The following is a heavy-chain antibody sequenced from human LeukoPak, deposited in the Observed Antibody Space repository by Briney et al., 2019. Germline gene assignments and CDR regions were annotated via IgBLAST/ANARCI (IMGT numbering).Heavy chain of an antibody. CDR2: ISAYNGNT. CDR1: GYTFTSYG. J-gene: IGHJ6*02. CDR3: ARDHTLGDYYYGMDV. Sequence: GASVKVSCKASGYTFTSYGISWVRQAPGQGLEWMGWISAYNGNTNYAQKLQGRVTMTRDTSTSTVYMELSSLRSEDTAVYYCARDHTLGDYYYGMDVWGQGTTVTVSS. D-gene: IGHD1-26*01. V-gene: IGHV1-18*01.